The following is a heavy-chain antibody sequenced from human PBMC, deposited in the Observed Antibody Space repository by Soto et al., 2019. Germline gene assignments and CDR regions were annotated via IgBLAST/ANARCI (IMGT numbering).Heavy chain of an antibody. D-gene: IGHD3-16*01. CDR2: IDSDGSRT. Sequence: EVQLVESGGVLVQPGGSLRLSCAVSGLTFSSYWMHWVRQAPGKGLEWVSRIDSDGSRTNYADSVKGRFTISRDNAKNTLYLQNNSLRADETAVYYCVRGLVGDNWGQGTLVIVSS. V-gene: IGHV3-74*01. CDR3: VRGLVGDN. J-gene: IGHJ1*01. CDR1: GLTFSSYW.